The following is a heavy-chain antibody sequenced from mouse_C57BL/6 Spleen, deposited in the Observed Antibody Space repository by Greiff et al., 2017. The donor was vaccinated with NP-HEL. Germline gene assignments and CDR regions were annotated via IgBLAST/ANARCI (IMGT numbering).Heavy chain of an antibody. CDR2: IYPSDSET. Sequence: QVQLQQPGAELVRPGSSVKLSCKASGYTFTSYWMDWVKQRPGQGLEWIGNIYPSDSETHYNQKFKDKATLTVDKSSSTAYMQLSSLTSEDSAVYYCARGRTVSYFDYWGQGTTLTVSS. CDR3: ARGRTVSYFDY. V-gene: IGHV1-61*01. J-gene: IGHJ2*01. D-gene: IGHD4-1*01. CDR1: GYTFTSYW.